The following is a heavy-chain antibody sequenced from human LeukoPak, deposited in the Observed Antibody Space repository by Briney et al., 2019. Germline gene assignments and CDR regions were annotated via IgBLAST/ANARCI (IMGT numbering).Heavy chain of an antibody. V-gene: IGHV3-23*01. CDR3: AKVNTGMVSRYYYYGMDV. Sequence: PGGSLRLSCAASGFTFSSYAMSWVRQAPGKGLEWVSAISGSGGSTYYADSVKGRFTISRDNSKNTLYLQMNSLRAEDTAVYYCAKVNTGMVSRYYYYGMDVWGQGTTVTVSS. CDR2: ISGSGGST. CDR1: GFTFSSYA. D-gene: IGHD5-18*01. J-gene: IGHJ6*02.